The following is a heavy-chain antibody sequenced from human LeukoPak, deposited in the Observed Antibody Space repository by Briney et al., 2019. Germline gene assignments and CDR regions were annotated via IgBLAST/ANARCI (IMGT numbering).Heavy chain of an antibody. J-gene: IGHJ4*02. D-gene: IGHD4-11*01. Sequence: PSETLSLTCAVYGGSFSGYYWSWIRQPPGKGLEWIGEINHSGSTNYNPSLKSRVIISVDTSKNQFSLKLSSVTAADTAVYYCAIGGTVTLRLFDYWGQGTLVTVSS. CDR3: AIGGTVTLRLFDY. CDR2: INHSGST. V-gene: IGHV4-34*01. CDR1: GGSFSGYY.